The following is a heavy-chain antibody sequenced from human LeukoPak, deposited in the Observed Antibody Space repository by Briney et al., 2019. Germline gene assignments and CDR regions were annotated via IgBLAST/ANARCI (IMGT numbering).Heavy chain of an antibody. J-gene: IGHJ4*02. D-gene: IGHD3-10*01. CDR1: GFTFTNAW. CDR2: LKSKTHDETT. V-gene: IGHV3-15*01. CDR3: TIGAYYYGSDSYRGYYFDY. Sequence: LGGSLRLSCAASGFTFTNAWMTWVRQAPGKGLEWVGRLKSKTHDETTDYAAPVKGRFTISRDDSKNTVYLQMNSLKTEDTAVYYCTIGAYYYGSDSYRGYYFDYWGQGTLVTVSS.